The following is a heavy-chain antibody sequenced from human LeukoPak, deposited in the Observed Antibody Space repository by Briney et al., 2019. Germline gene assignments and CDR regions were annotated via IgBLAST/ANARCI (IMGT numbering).Heavy chain of an antibody. CDR1: GGTFSSYA. CDR3: ARVHHTSSWYKPYYYMDV. CDR2: FDPEDGET. Sequence: GASVKVSCKASGGTFSSYAISWVRQAPGQGLEWMGGFDPEDGETIYAQKFQGRVTMTEDTSTDTAYVELSSLRFEDTAVYYCARVHHTSSWYKPYYYMDVWGKGTTVTVSS. D-gene: IGHD6-13*01. J-gene: IGHJ6*03. V-gene: IGHV1-24*01.